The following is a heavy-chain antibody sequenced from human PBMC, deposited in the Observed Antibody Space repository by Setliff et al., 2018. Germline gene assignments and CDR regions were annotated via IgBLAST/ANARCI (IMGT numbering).Heavy chain of an antibody. D-gene: IGHD3-22*01. CDR2: IYYSGST. J-gene: IGHJ3*02. Sequence: PSETLSLTCTVSGGSISSSSYYWGWIRQPPGKGLEWIGSIYYSGSTYYNPSLKSRVTISLDTSKNQFSLKLSSVTAADTAVYYCARGDYYDSSAYSPDTFDIWGQGTMVTVSS. CDR3: ARGDYYDSSAYSPDTFDI. V-gene: IGHV4-39*07. CDR1: GGSISSSSYY.